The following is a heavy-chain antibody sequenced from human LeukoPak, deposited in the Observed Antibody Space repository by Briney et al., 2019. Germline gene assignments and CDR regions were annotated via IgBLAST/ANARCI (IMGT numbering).Heavy chain of an antibody. V-gene: IGHV4-34*01. D-gene: IGHD3-9*01. CDR1: GGSFSGYY. CDR2: INHSGST. CDR3: ARNRRFDWLLRTQAGLYPTFDY. Sequence: IPSETLSLTCAVYGGSFSGYYWSWIRQPPGKGLEWIGEINHSGSTNYNPSLKSRVTISVDTSKNQFSLKLSSVTAADTAVYYCARNRRFDWLLRTQAGLYPTFDYWGQGTLVTVSS. J-gene: IGHJ4*02.